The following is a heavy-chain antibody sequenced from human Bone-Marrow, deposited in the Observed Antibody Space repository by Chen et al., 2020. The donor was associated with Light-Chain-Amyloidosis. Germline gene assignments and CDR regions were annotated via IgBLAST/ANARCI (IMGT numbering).Heavy chain of an antibody. V-gene: IGHV5-51*01. J-gene: IGHJ4*02. CDR2: IYPDYSEA. CDR1: GYTFPNYW. CDR3: ARRRDGYNFDY. Sequence: EVKLEQSGPEVKKPGESLKISCKGSGYTFPNYWIGWVRQMPGKGLEWMGVIYPDYSEARYSPSFEGQVAISADKSITTAYLQWRSLKASDTAMYYCARRRDGYNFDYWGQGTLVTVSS. D-gene: IGHD5-12*01.